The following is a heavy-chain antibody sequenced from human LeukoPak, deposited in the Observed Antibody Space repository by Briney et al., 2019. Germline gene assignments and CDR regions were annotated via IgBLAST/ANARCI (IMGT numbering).Heavy chain of an antibody. CDR2: INHSGST. D-gene: IGHD2-2*01. V-gene: IGHV4-34*01. Sequence: SETLSLTYAVYGGSFSGYYWSWIRQPPGKGLEWIGEINHSGSTNYNPSLKSRVTISVDTSKNQFSLKLSSVTAADTAVYYCARGTEADIVVVPAAIAPSAFDIWGQGTMVTVSS. CDR1: GGSFSGYY. J-gene: IGHJ3*02. CDR3: ARGTEADIVVVPAAIAPSAFDI.